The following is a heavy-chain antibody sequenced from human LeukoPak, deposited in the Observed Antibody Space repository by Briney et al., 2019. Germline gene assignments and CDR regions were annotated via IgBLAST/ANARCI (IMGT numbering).Heavy chain of an antibody. CDR3: ARDQGWELYWFDP. Sequence: GGSLRLSCAASGFTFGSYSMNWVRQAPGKGLEWVSSISSSSSYIYYADSVKGRFTISRDNAKNSLYLQMNSLRAEDTAVYYCARDQGWELYWFDPWGQGTLVTVSS. D-gene: IGHD1-26*01. CDR2: ISSSSSYI. J-gene: IGHJ5*02. V-gene: IGHV3-21*01. CDR1: GFTFGSYS.